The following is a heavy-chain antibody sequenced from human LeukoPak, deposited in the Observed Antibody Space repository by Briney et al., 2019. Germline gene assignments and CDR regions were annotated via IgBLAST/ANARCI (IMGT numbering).Heavy chain of an antibody. J-gene: IGHJ4*02. Sequence: SETLSLTCAVYGGSFSGYYWSWIRQPPGKGLEWIGEIYHSGSTNYNPSLKSRVTISGDTSKNQFSLNLSSVPAADTAVYSCARSEYAGYEPYWGQATLVTVSS. CDR2: IYHSGST. CDR1: GGSFSGYY. CDR3: ARSEYAGYEPY. D-gene: IGHD2-2*01. V-gene: IGHV4-34*01.